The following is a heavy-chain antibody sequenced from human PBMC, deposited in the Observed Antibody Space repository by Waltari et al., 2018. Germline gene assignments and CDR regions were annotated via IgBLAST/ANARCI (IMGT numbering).Heavy chain of an antibody. V-gene: IGHV3-15*01. J-gene: IGHJ3*02. CDR2: SRSKTDGGTI. CDR1: GLAFKYAW. CDR3: TRRYCSSTTCINAFDI. D-gene: IGHD2-2*01. Sequence: EVQLVESGGGLVKPGGSLRLPCAASGLAFKYAWLRWFRQAPGKELEWVGRSRSKTDGGTIDYAAPVKDRFSISRDDSKNTLYLQMNSLEIEDTAVYYCTRRYCSSTTCINAFDIWGQGTVVTVSS.